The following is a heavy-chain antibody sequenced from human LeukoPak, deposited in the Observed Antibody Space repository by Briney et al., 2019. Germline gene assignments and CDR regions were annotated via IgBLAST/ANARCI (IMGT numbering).Heavy chain of an antibody. V-gene: IGHV1-3*01. CDR3: ARVYSSSRGNYFDY. CDR2: INAGNGNT. CDR1: GHTFTTFA. D-gene: IGHD6-13*01. Sequence: ASVKVSCKASGHTFTTFAIHWVRQAPGQSLEWMGWINAGNGNTIYSQKFQGRVTITRDTSASTAYMEPSSLRSEDTAVYYCARVYSSSRGNYFDYWGQGTLVTVSS. J-gene: IGHJ4*02.